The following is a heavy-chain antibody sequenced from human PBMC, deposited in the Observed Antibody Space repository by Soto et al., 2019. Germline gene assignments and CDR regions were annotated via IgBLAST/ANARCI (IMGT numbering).Heavy chain of an antibody. CDR2: ISYDGSNK. V-gene: IGHV3-30*18. D-gene: IGHD1-7*01. CDR1: GFTFSSYG. Sequence: GGSLRLSCAASGFTFSSYGMHWVRQAPGKGLEWVAVISYDGSNKYYADSVKGRFAISRDNSKNTLFLQMNGLRADDMAVYYCAKDGQGNYVADSYYYYYYMDVWGKGTTVTVSS. CDR3: AKDGQGNYVADSYYYYYYMDV. J-gene: IGHJ6*03.